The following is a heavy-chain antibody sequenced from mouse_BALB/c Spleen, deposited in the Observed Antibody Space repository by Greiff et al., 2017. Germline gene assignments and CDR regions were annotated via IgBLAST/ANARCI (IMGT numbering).Heavy chain of an antibody. J-gene: IGHJ3*01. Sequence: EVKLEESGGGLVQPGGSLRLSCATSGFTFTDYYMSWVRQPPGKALEWLGFIRKKAKGYTTEYSASVKVRFTISRDNSQSILYLQMNTLRAEDSATYYCARDGGGIYYYGSSSSWFAYWGQGTLVTVSA. CDR2: IRKKAKGYTT. CDR3: ARDGGGIYYYGSSSSWFAY. CDR1: GFTFTDYY. V-gene: IGHV7-3*02. D-gene: IGHD1-1*01.